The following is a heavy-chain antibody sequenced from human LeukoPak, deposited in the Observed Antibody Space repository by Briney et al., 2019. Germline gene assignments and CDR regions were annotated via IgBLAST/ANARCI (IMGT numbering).Heavy chain of an antibody. CDR3: ARYSSSWSENWFDP. Sequence: PSETLSLTCAVYGGSFSGYYWSWIRQPPGKGLEWIGEINHSGSTNYNPSLKSRVTISVDTSKNQFSLKLSSVTAADTAVYYCARYSSSWSENWFDPWGQGTLVTVSS. J-gene: IGHJ5*02. D-gene: IGHD6-13*01. V-gene: IGHV4-34*01. CDR2: INHSGST. CDR1: GGSFSGYY.